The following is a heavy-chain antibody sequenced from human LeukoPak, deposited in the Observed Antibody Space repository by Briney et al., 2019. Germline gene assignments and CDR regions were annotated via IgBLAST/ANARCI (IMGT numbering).Heavy chain of an antibody. CDR2: IASAAHGGTT. J-gene: IGHJ4*02. CDR3: SEGLDY. CDR1: GFTFSSYA. Sequence: PGGSLRLSCAAFGFTFSSYAMSWVRQAPGKGLEWVGRIASAAHGGTTDYAAPVKGRFTISRDDSKDTLYLQMNSLKTEDTAVYFCSEGLDYWGQGTLVTVSS. V-gene: IGHV3-15*04.